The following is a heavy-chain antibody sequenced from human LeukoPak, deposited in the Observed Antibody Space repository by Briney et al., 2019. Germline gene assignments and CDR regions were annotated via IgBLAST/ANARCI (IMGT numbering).Heavy chain of an antibody. V-gene: IGHV4-39*01. Sequence: KPSETLSLTCTVSGGSISSSSYYWGWIRRPPGKGLEWIGSIYYSGSTYYNPSLKSRVTISVDTSKNQFSLKLSSVTAADTAVYYCARLPRYYGDDYWGQGTLVTVSS. CDR3: ARLPRYYGDDY. CDR1: GGSISSSSYY. J-gene: IGHJ4*02. CDR2: IYYSGST. D-gene: IGHD4-17*01.